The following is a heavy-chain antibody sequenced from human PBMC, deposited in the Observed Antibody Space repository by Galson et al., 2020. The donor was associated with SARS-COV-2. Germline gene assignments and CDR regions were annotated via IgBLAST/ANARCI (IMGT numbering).Heavy chain of an antibody. V-gene: IGHV3-30-3*01. CDR1: GFTFSSYA. Sequence: PGGSLRLSCAASGFTFSSYAMHWVRQAPGKGLEWVAVISYDGSNKYYADSVKGRFTISRDNSKNTLYLQMNSLRAEDTAVYYCARGDGGYYDISDYWGQGTLVTVSS. CDR2: ISYDGSNK. CDR3: ARGDGGYYDISDY. D-gene: IGHD3-22*01. J-gene: IGHJ4*02.